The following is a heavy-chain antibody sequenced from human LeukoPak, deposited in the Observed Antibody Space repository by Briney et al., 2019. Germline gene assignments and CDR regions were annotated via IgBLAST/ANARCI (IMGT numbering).Heavy chain of an antibody. CDR3: ARYYYDSSGYYSAEYFQH. D-gene: IGHD3-22*01. J-gene: IGHJ1*01. CDR1: GGTFSSYA. CDR2: IIPIFGTA. V-gene: IGHV1-69*13. Sequence: ASVKVSCKASGGTFSSYAISWVRQAPGQGLEWMGGIIPIFGTANYAQKFQGRVTITADDSTSTAYMELSSLRSEDTAVYYCARYYYDSSGYYSAEYFQHWGQGTLVTVSS.